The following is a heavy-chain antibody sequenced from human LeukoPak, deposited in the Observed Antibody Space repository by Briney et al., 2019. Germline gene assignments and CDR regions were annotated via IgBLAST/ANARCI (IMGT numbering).Heavy chain of an antibody. V-gene: IGHV4-39*07. J-gene: IGHJ4*02. CDR3: ARGRHPNYYESSGYYIY. CDR2: IYYSGST. D-gene: IGHD3-22*01. CDR1: GGSISSSSYY. Sequence: PSETLSLTCTVSGGSISSSSYYWGWIRQPPGKGLEWIGSIYYSGSTYYNPSLKSRLTISVDTSKNQFSLKLSSVTAADTAVYYCARGRHPNYYESSGYYIYWGQGTLVTVSS.